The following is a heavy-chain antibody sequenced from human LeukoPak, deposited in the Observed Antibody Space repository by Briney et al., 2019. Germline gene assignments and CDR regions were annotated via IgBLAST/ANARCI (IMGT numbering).Heavy chain of an antibody. CDR1: GYTFTGYY. D-gene: IGHD2-2*01. CDR3: AKEQVHCSSTNCRDYFDY. J-gene: IGHJ4*02. Sequence: ASVKVSCKASGYTFTGYYMHWVRQAPGQGLEWMGRINPNSGGTNYAQKFRGRVTVTRDTSINTAYMELSRLRSDDTAMYYCAKEQVHCSSTNCRDYFDYWGQGTLVTVSS. CDR2: INPNSGGT. V-gene: IGHV1-2*06.